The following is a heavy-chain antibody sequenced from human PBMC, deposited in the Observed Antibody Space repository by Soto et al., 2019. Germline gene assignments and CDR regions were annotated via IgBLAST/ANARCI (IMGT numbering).Heavy chain of an antibody. V-gene: IGHV3-21*01. CDR3: ARRSELLWYGMDV. CDR2: ISSGSIYT. CDR1: GFTFSDYS. J-gene: IGHJ6*02. Sequence: GSLRLSCVASGFTFSDYSMNWVRQAPGKGLEWVSSISSGSIYTYYTDSVKGRFTISRDNAKKSTYLQMNSLRAEDTAVFYCARRSELLWYGMDVWGQGTTVTVSS. D-gene: IGHD3-10*01.